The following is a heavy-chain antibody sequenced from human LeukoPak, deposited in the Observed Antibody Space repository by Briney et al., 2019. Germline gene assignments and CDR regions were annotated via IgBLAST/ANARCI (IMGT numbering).Heavy chain of an antibody. CDR2: ISSSSSYI. V-gene: IGHV3-21*04. Sequence: PGGSLRLSCAASGFTFSSYSMNWVRQAPGKGLEWVSSISSSSSYIYYADSVKGRFTISRDNAKNSLYLQMNSLRAEDAALYYCARDGIAVAPPTGGNWYFDLWGRGTLVTVSS. CDR3: ARDGIAVAPPTGGNWYFDL. CDR1: GFTFSSYS. D-gene: IGHD6-19*01. J-gene: IGHJ2*01.